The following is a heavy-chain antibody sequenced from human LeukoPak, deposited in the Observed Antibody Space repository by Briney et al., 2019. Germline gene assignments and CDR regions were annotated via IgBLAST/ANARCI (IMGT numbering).Heavy chain of an antibody. Sequence: PGRSLRLSCAASGFTFYDYAMHWARQAPGKGLEWVSGISWNSGSIGYADSVKGRFTISRDNAKNSLYLQMNSLRAEDTAVYYCARDPGGTVDYWGQGTLVTVSS. V-gene: IGHV3-9*01. CDR2: ISWNSGSI. J-gene: IGHJ4*02. D-gene: IGHD1-1*01. CDR3: ARDPGGTVDY. CDR1: GFTFYDYA.